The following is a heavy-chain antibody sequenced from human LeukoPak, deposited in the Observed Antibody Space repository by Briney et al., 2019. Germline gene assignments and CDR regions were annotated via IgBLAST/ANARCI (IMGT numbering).Heavy chain of an antibody. CDR1: GFTFSSYA. V-gene: IGHV3-23*01. D-gene: IGHD5-18*01. CDR3: ANTGQGYTYGFDY. CDR2: ISGSGGST. J-gene: IGHJ4*02. Sequence: GGSPRLSCAASGFTFSSYAMSCVRQAPGTGLEWVSTISGSGGSTYYADSVKGRLTISRDNSKNTLSLQMNNLSVEDTAVFYCANTGQGYTYGFDYWGQGTLVTVSP.